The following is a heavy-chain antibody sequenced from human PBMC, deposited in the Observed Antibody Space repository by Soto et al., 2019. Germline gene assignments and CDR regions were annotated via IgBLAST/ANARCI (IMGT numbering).Heavy chain of an antibody. CDR3: AASIFYYGMDV. V-gene: IGHV5-51*01. J-gene: IGHJ6*02. Sequence: EALPRSYKGSGYTFTHYWIGWVRQMPGKGPEWMGIIYPGDSDTKYNPSFQGQVTISADKSITTTYLQWSSLKASDTAIYYCAASIFYYGMDVWGQGTTVTVSS. CDR2: IYPGDSDT. CDR1: GYTFTHYW.